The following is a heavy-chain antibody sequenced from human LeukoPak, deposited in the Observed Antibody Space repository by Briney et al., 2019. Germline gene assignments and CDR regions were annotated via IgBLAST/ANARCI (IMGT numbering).Heavy chain of an antibody. J-gene: IGHJ5*02. CDR2: IYPGDSAT. V-gene: IGHV5-51*01. Sequence: GESLKISCKGSGYSFTSYWIGWVRQMPGKGLEWMGIIYPGDSATTYSPSFQGQVTISADKSFSTAYLQWSSLKASDTAMYYCARRGYSRSSGYPGNWFDPWGQGTLVTVSS. CDR1: GYSFTSYW. CDR3: ARRGYSRSSGYPGNWFDP. D-gene: IGHD6-6*01.